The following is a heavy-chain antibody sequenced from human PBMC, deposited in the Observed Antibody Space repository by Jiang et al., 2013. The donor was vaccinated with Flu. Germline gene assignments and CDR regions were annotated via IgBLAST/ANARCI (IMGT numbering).Heavy chain of an antibody. CDR1: GYTFTNYG. Sequence: SGAEVKKPGASVKVSCKASGYTFTNYGISWVRQAPGQGLEWMGWINPYNGDANYAQRFQGRVTMTTDTSTSTVDMELRSLTSDDTAVYYCGRDRNQWESEYLQHVGPGHPGHRL. V-gene: IGHV1-18*01. J-gene: IGHJ1*01. CDR2: INPYNGDA. D-gene: IGHD1-26*01. CDR3: GRDRNQWESEYLQH.